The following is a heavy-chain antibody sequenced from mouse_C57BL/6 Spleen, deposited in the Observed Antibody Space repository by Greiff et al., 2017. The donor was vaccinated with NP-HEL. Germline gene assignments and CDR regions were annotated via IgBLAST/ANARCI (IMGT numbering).Heavy chain of an antibody. CDR1: GYTFTSYW. Sequence: QVQLQQPGAELVKPGASVKLSCKASGYTFTSYWMHWVKQRPGQGLEWIGMIHPNSGSTNYNEKFKSKATLTVDKSSSTAYMQLSSLTSEDSAVYYCARWDITTVVAKDYWGQGTTLTVSS. V-gene: IGHV1-64*01. J-gene: IGHJ2*01. CDR2: IHPNSGST. D-gene: IGHD1-1*01. CDR3: ARWDITTVVAKDY.